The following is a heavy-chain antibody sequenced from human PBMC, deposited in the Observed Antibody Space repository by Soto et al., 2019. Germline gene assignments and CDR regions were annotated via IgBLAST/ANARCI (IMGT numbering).Heavy chain of an antibody. D-gene: IGHD6-13*01. CDR3: ARHPGYSRSPKMGWFDP. V-gene: IGHV4-39*01. CDR2: IYYSGST. J-gene: IGHJ5*02. Sequence: QLQLQESGPGLVKPSETLSLTCSVSGGSISSSSYYWGWIRQPPGKGLEWIGSIYYSGSTYYNPYLMRRGTTSADMSNNQFSLKVRSGPGADTAVYYCARHPGYSRSPKMGWFDPWGQGTLVTVSS. CDR1: GGSISSSSYY.